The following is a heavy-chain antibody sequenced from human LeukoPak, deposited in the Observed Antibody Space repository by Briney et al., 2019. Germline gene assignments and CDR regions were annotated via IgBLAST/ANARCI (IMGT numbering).Heavy chain of an antibody. D-gene: IGHD4-17*01. CDR1: GGSISSRTYY. Sequence: PSETLSLTCTVSGGSISSRTYYWGWIRQPPGKGLEWIGSIYHSGSTYYNPSLKSRVTISVDTSKNQFSLKLSSVTAADTAVYYCAVTTVTTSYYYYMDVWGKGTTVTVSS. CDR2: IYHSGST. V-gene: IGHV4-39*07. CDR3: AVTTVTTSYYYYMDV. J-gene: IGHJ6*03.